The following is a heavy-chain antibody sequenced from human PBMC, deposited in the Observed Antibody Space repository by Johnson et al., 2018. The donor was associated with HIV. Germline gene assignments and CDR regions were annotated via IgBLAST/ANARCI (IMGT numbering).Heavy chain of an antibody. CDR3: AKGERYYNFWSGYHDAFDI. CDR2: IRYDGSNK. J-gene: IGHJ3*02. Sequence: VQLLESGGGVVQPGGSLRLSCAASGFTFSSYGMHWVRQTPGKGLEWVAFIRYDGSNKYYADSVKGRFTISRDNSKNTLYLQMNSLRAEDTAVYYCAKGERYYNFWSGYHDAFDIWGQGTMVTVSS. CDR1: GFTFSSYG. D-gene: IGHD3-3*01. V-gene: IGHV3-30*02.